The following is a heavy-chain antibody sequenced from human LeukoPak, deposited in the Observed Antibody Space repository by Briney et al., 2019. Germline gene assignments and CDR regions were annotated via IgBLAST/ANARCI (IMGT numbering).Heavy chain of an antibody. CDR2: LSFGESNQ. CDR1: GFPYSCYR. D-gene: IGHD2-8*01. Sequence: GRPLRLSCGASGFPYSCYRMHWLRQAPGKGRERVALLSFGESNQYYLESEKGRFTISIDNSKDTLYLQMNSLRTEDTAIYYCAKENVVVCTIRYFQDWGKGTLVTVSS. CDR3: AKENVVVCTIRYFQD. J-gene: IGHJ1*01. V-gene: IGHV3-30*18.